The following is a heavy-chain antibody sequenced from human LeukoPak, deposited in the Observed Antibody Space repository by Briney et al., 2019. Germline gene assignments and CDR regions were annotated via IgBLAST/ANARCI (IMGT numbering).Heavy chain of an antibody. CDR2: MNPNSCRT. CDR1: GYTLTSYD. J-gene: IGHJ4*02. Sequence: ASVKVSCKASGYTLTSYDINWVRQATGQGLEWMGWMNPNSCRTGYAEKFQGRITMTRNTSISTAYMELSSLSSEDTAVYYCARETPSRYFDYWGQGALVTVSS. V-gene: IGHV1-8*01. CDR3: ARETPSRYFDY. D-gene: IGHD4-23*01.